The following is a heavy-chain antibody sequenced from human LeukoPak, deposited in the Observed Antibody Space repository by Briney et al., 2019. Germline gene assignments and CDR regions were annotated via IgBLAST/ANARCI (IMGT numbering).Heavy chain of an antibody. D-gene: IGHD5-24*01. J-gene: IGHJ5*01. CDR1: GFSFSSSS. CDR2: VSHDGRNT. CDR3: AKGWAMFDS. Sequence: PGGSLRFSCVASGFSFSSSSMSWVRQAPGKGLEWVSSVSHDGRNTHYAASVRGRFTVSRDNSKNALSVQMNSLRAEDAALYYCAKGWAMFDSWSQGILVTVSS. V-gene: IGHV3-23*01.